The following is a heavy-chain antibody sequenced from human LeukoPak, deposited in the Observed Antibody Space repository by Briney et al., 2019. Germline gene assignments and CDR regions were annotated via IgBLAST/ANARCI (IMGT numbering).Heavy chain of an antibody. CDR1: GFTFSSYS. CDR3: ARVPSAPARYFDWLSYFDY. V-gene: IGHV3-48*01. J-gene: IGHJ4*02. CDR2: ISSSSSTI. D-gene: IGHD3-9*01. Sequence: WGSLRLSCAASGFTFSSYSMNWVRQAPGKGLEWVSYISSSSSTIYYADSVKGRFTISRDNAKNSLYLQMNSLRAEDTAVYYCARVPSAPARYFDWLSYFDYWGQGTLVTVSS.